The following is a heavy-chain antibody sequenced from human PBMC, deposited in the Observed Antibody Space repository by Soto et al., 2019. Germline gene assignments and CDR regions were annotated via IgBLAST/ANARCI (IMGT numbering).Heavy chain of an antibody. CDR2: INSDGSST. V-gene: IGHV3-74*01. CDR1: GFTFSSYW. CDR3: VRDDIGVGIDY. D-gene: IGHD1-26*01. Sequence: GGSLRLSCAASGFTFSSYWMHWVRQAPGKGLVWVSHINSDGSSTTYADSVKGRFTISRDNAKNTLYLQMNSLRAEDTAVYYCVRDDIGVGIDYWGLGTLVTVSS. J-gene: IGHJ4*02.